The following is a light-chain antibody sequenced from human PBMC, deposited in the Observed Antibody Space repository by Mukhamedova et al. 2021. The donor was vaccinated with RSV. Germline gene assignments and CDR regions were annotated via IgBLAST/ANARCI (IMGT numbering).Light chain of an antibody. CDR1: QSVSSN. CDR3: QQYNNWPPWT. V-gene: IGKV3-15*01. J-gene: IGKJ1*01. CDR2: GAS. Sequence: ERATLSCRASQSVSSNLAWYQQKPGQAPRLLIYGASTRATGIPARFSGSGSGTEFTLTISSLQSEDFAVYYCQQYNNWPPWTFG.